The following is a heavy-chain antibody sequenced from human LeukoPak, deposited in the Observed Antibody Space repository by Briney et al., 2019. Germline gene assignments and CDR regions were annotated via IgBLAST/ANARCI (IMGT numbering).Heavy chain of an antibody. J-gene: IGHJ4*02. CDR3: ARGSRGFHSFPDY. D-gene: IGHD1-26*01. Sequence: ASVKVSCKASGYTFTSYAMHWVRQAPGQRLEWMGWINAGNGNTKYSQKFQGRVTITRDTSASTAYMELSSLRSEDTAVYYCARGSRGFHSFPDYWGQGTLVTVSS. CDR2: INAGNGNT. V-gene: IGHV1-3*01. CDR1: GYTFTSYA.